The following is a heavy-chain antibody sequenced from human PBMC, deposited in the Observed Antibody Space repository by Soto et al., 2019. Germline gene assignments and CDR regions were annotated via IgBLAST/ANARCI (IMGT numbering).Heavy chain of an antibody. CDR1: GFTFSSYA. CDR2: ISYDGSNK. CDR3: ARAVIVVVPAAIAYYMDV. Sequence: PGGSLRLSCAASGFTFSSYAMHWVRQAPGKGLEWVAVISYDGSNKYYADSVKGRFTISRDNSKNTLYLQMNSLRAEDTAVYYCARAVIVVVPAAIAYYMDVWGKGTTVTVSS. D-gene: IGHD2-2*01. J-gene: IGHJ6*03. V-gene: IGHV3-30-3*01.